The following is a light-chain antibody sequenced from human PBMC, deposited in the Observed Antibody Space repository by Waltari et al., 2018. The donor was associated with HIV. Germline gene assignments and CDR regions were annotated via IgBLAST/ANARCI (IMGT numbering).Light chain of an antibody. J-gene: IGLJ1*01. V-gene: IGLV2-23*02. CDR3: CSCPRSGIRYV. CDR1: SSNVGSDDL. CDR2: EVT. Sequence: QSALTQPASVSGSPGQSITISCTGTSSNVGSDDLVSWYQQHPGEAPTLIIYEVTKRPSGVSNRCSGSKSGNTASLTISGLQAEDEADYYCCSCPRSGIRYVFGTGTKVTVL.